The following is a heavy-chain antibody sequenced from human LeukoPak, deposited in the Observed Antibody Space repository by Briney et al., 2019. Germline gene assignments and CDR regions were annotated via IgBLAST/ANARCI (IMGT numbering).Heavy chain of an antibody. CDR1: GGSFSGYY. CDR2: INHSGST. J-gene: IGHJ3*02. D-gene: IGHD2-2*01. V-gene: IGHV4-34*01. Sequence: SETLSLTCAVYGGSFSGYYWSWIRQPPGKGLEWIGEINHSGSTNYNPSLKSRVTISVDTSKNQFSLKLSSVTAADTAVYYCARDREFVVVPAAKTDAFDIWGQGTMVTVSS. CDR3: ARDREFVVVPAAKTDAFDI.